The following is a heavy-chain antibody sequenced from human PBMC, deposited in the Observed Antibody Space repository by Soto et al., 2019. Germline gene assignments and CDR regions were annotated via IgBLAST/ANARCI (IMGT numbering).Heavy chain of an antibody. J-gene: IGHJ4*02. CDR3: GTGVAMVRSGALGY. CDR1: GFTFSNAW. D-gene: IGHD3-10*01. Sequence: EVQLVESGGGLVKPGGSLRVSCAASGFTFSNAWMFWVRQAPGKGLEWVGRIKSKTDGGTTDYSTPVKDRFTISREDSKTPVYLEMSSLDIEDPAVSYCGTGVAMVRSGALGYWGQGVLVTVSS. CDR2: IKSKTDGGTT. V-gene: IGHV3-15*07.